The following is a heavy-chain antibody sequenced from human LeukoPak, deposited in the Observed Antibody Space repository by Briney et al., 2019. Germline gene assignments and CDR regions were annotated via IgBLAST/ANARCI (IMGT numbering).Heavy chain of an antibody. CDR2: ISSTSSST. Sequence: GGSLRLSCAASGFTFSDYYMTWIRQAPGKGLEWLSYISSTSSSTNYADSVKGRFTISRDNAKNSLYLQMNSLRAEDTAVYYCARDDSGGNRFRWDNWGQGTLPTVSS. CDR3: ARDDSGGNRFRWDN. CDR1: GFTFSDYY. J-gene: IGHJ4*02. V-gene: IGHV3-11*06. D-gene: IGHD4-23*01.